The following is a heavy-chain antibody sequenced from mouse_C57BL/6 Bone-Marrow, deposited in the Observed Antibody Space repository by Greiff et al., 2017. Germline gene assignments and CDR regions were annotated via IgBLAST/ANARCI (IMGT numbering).Heavy chain of an antibody. J-gene: IGHJ3*01. Sequence: VQLQQPGAELVRPGTSVKLSCKASGYTFTSYWMHWVKQRPGQGLEWIGVIDPSDSYTNYNQKFKGKATLHVDTSSSTAYMQRSSLTSEYSAVYYCASQDSYSWFAYWGQGTLVTVSA. CDR2: IDPSDSYT. CDR3: ASQDSYSWFAY. V-gene: IGHV1-59*01. CDR1: GYTFTSYW. D-gene: IGHD2-12*01.